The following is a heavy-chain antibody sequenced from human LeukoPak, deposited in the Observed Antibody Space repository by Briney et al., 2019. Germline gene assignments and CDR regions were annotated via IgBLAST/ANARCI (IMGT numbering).Heavy chain of an antibody. CDR3: ARERTKRSENYYGMDV. Sequence: GASVKVSCKASGYTFTSYDINWVRQATGQGLEWMGWMNPNSGNTGYAQKFQGRVTMTRNTSISTAYMELSSLRSEDTAVYYCARERTKRSENYYGMDVWGQGTTVTVSS. CDR2: MNPNSGNT. D-gene: IGHD3-3*01. J-gene: IGHJ6*02. V-gene: IGHV1-8*01. CDR1: GYTFTSYD.